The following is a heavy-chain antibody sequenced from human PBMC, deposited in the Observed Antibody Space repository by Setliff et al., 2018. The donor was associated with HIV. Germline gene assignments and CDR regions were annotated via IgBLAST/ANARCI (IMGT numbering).Heavy chain of an antibody. CDR1: GGSISSSTYY. J-gene: IGHJ2*01. Sequence: SETLSLTCNVSGGSISSSTYYWGWVRQPPGKGLEWIGEITDSGSTNYTPSLKSRVTISIDTSKNQFSLKLSSVTAADTAVYYCARGPPRWEEAISWYFDLWGRGTLVTVSS. CDR3: ARGPPRWEEAISWYFDL. CDR2: ITDSGST. V-gene: IGHV4-39*07. D-gene: IGHD3-9*01.